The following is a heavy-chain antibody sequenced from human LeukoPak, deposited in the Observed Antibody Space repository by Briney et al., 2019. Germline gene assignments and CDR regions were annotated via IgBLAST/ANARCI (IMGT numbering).Heavy chain of an antibody. CDR2: IGSSGTTI. D-gene: IGHD6-19*01. J-gene: IGHJ4*02. CDR1: GFPFSIYE. Sequence: GGSLRLSCAVSGFPFSIYEMNWVRQAPGKGLEWVSNIGSSGTTIYYADSVKGRFSISRDNAKSSPYLQMNSLRVEDTAVYYCALLAVASDFDYWGQGALVTVSS. CDR3: ALLAVASDFDY. V-gene: IGHV3-48*03.